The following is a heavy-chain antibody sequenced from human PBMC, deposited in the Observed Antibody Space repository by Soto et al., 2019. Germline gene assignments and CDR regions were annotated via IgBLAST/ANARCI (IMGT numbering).Heavy chain of an antibody. D-gene: IGHD6-13*01. J-gene: IGHJ5*02. Sequence: QVPLVESGGGVVQPGRSLRLSCAASGFTFSSSVMHWVRQAPGKGLEWVAVISYDRNNKYYADSVKGRFTISRDNSKNTLYLQMNSLRVEDTAVYYCARDLGSSWYVKWFDPWGQGTLVTVSS. V-gene: IGHV3-30-3*01. CDR2: ISYDRNNK. CDR1: GFTFSSSV. CDR3: ARDLGSSWYVKWFDP.